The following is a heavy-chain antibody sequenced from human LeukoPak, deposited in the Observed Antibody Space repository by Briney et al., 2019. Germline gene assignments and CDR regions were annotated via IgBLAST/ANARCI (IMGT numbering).Heavy chain of an antibody. D-gene: IGHD3-3*01. J-gene: IGHJ4*02. CDR1: GFTFSSYA. CDR3: AKDGADYDSDYFDY. CDR2: ISGGGGTT. Sequence: GGSLRLSCAASGFTFSSYAMSWVRQAPGKGLEWVSRISGGGGTTYYAASVKGRFTISRDNSKKTLYLQINSLRAEDTAVYYCAKDGADYDSDYFDYWGQGTLVTVSS. V-gene: IGHV3-23*01.